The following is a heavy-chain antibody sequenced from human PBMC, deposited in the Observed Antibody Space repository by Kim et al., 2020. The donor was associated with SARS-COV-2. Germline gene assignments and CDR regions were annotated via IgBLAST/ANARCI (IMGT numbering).Heavy chain of an antibody. V-gene: IGHV3-23*01. D-gene: IGHD6-19*01. CDR3: AKEHGAIAVAGTFDYFDY. Sequence: GRLTISRNNSKNTLYLQMNSLRAEDTAVYYCAKEHGAIAVAGTFDYFDYWGQGTLVTVSS. J-gene: IGHJ4*02.